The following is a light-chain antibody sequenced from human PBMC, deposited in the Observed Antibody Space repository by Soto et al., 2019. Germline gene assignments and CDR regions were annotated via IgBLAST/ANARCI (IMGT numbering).Light chain of an antibody. J-gene: IGKJ4*01. V-gene: IGKV3D-15*01. CDR2: GAS. CDR3: QQYGNWPLT. CDR1: QDVNIY. Sequence: EIVMTQSPATLSVSPGERATLSCRASQDVNIYLAWYQQKPGQAPRLLISGASTRATGIPARFSGSGSGPEFTLTISSLQSEDVAVYYCQQYGNWPLTFGGGTNVEIK.